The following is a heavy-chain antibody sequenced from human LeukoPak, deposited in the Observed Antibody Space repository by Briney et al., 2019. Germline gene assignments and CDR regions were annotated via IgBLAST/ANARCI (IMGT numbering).Heavy chain of an antibody. CDR3: AKTGDVIVPAATDV. J-gene: IGHJ6*04. D-gene: IGHD2-2*01. CDR1: GFIFSTYW. CDR2: INSVGSST. Sequence: GGSLRLSCTASGFIFSTYWMHWVRQAPGKGLVWVSRINSVGSSTNYADSVKGRFTISRDNAKNMLYLQMNSLRAEDTAVYYCAKTGDVIVPAATDVWGKGTTVTVSS. V-gene: IGHV3-74*01.